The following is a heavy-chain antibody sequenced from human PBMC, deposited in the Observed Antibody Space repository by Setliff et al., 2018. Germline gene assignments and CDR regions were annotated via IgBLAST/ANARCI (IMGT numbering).Heavy chain of an antibody. D-gene: IGHD2-2*01. CDR2: IYYSGTT. CDR3: ARDRGYCSSTACYPYIPGLDV. J-gene: IGHJ3*01. CDR1: GGSISTYY. V-gene: IGHV4-59*01. Sequence: SETLSLTCTVSGGSISTYYWTWIRQPPGKALEWIGYIYYSGTTNYSPSLKSRVTISIDMSKNQFSLKLNSVTAADTAVYYCARDRGYCSSTACYPYIPGLDVWGQGTMVTVSS.